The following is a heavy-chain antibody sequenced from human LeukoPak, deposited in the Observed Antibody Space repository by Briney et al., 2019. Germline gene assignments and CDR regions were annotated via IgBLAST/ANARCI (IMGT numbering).Heavy chain of an antibody. CDR2: ISAGGSTM. CDR1: GFTFSRYS. D-gene: IGHD6-25*01. V-gene: IGHV3-48*02. CDR3: ARDASGHDLPFDY. Sequence: GGSLRLSCAASGFTFSRYSINWVRQAPGKGLEWISYISAGGSTMYYADSVKGRFTISRDNAKNALYLQVSSLRDEDTAVYYCARDASGHDLPFDYWGQGTLVTVSS. J-gene: IGHJ4*02.